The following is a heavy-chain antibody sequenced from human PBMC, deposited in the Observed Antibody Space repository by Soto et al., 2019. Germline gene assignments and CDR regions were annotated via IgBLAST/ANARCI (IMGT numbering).Heavy chain of an antibody. CDR3: ARAGYYYDSSGYWAPVDY. J-gene: IGHJ4*02. CDR1: GFTVSSNY. Sequence: SGGSLRLSCGASGFTVSSNYMSWVRQAPGKGLEWVSVIYSGGSTYYADSVKGRFTISRDNSKNTLYLRMNSLRAEDTAVYYCARAGYYYDSSGYWAPVDYWGQGTLVTVSS. V-gene: IGHV3-53*01. CDR2: IYSGGST. D-gene: IGHD3-22*01.